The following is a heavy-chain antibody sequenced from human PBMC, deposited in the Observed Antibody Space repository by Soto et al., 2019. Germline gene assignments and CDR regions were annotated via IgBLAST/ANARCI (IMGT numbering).Heavy chain of an antibody. CDR3: EGGASGNDR. J-gene: IGHJ4*02. Sequence: EVQLVESGGGLVQPGGSLRLSCAASGFTVSSNYMTWVRQAPGKGLEWVSNIYSGGTTSYADSVKGRFTISRDNSKNTILPQMQSLRGDERAGYDCEGGASGNDRWGKGSMVTVSS. D-gene: IGHD3-22*01. CDR1: GFTVSSNY. CDR2: IYSGGTT. V-gene: IGHV3-66*01.